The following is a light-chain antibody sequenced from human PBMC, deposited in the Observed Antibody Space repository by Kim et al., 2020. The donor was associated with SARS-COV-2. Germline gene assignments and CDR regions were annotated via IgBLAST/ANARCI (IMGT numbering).Light chain of an antibody. CDR3: QQHGSSPPWT. Sequence: SPGERATLTCRDSQRVSNNYLAWYQQKPGQAPRLVVYGTSSRATGIPDRFSGSGSGTDFTLSIQRLEPEDSAVYFCQQHGSSPPWTFGQGTKLEIK. V-gene: IGKV3-20*01. CDR1: QRVSNNY. CDR2: GTS. J-gene: IGKJ2*01.